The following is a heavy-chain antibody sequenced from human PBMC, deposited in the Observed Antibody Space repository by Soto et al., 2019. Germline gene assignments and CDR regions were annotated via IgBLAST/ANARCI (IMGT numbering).Heavy chain of an antibody. Sequence: QVQLVQSGAEVKKPGSSVKVSCKASGGIFSPNAMSWVRQAPGQGLQWMGGIIPMFGTPVYAQNFEGRITITADESTGTAYMELSSLTFDDTAVYYCASAVFDDRSYYNWFDPWGQGTLVTVSS. CDR2: IIPMFGTP. CDR1: GGIFSPNA. CDR3: ASAVFDDRSYYNWFDP. J-gene: IGHJ5*02. D-gene: IGHD1-26*01. V-gene: IGHV1-69*01.